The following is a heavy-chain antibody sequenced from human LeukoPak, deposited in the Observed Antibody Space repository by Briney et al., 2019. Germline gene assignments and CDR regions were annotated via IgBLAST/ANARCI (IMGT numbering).Heavy chain of an antibody. D-gene: IGHD3-10*01. J-gene: IGHJ5*02. Sequence: TLSLTCTVSGDSISSGAYYWTWVRQYPGTGLEWIGYISHIGTTYNNPSLKSRVSISVDTSRNQLSLRLTSVTAADTAVYYCARGVQGWFAPWGQGTLVTVSS. CDR1: GDSISSGAYY. V-gene: IGHV4-31*03. CDR3: ARGVQGWFAP. CDR2: ISHIGTT.